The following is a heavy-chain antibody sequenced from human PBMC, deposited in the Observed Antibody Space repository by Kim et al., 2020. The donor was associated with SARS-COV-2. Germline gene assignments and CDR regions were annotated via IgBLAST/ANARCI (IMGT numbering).Heavy chain of an antibody. Sequence: GGSLRLSCAGSGFSFSTYYISWVRRAPGKGLEWVANIKQDGTEKSLVDSVKGRFTISRDNVRNSVYLQMDGLRVEDTAVYYCTREGIVAPEARGTDYWG. V-gene: IGHV3-7*01. J-gene: IGHJ4*01. CDR1: GFSFSTYY. CDR3: TREGIVAPEARGTDY. CDR2: IKQDGTEK. D-gene: IGHD3-10*01.